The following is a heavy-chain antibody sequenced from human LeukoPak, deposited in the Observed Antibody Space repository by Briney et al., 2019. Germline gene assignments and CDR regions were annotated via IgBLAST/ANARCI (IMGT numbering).Heavy chain of an antibody. D-gene: IGHD3-22*01. CDR1: GFAFSSYG. Sequence: GSLRLSCAASGFAFSSYGMHWVRQAPGKGLEWVAVISYDGSNKYYADSVKGRFTISRDNSKNTLYLQMNSLRAGDTAVYYCAKDYLISIKVVVGYFFDWGQGTLVTVSS. CDR2: ISYDGSNK. V-gene: IGHV3-30*18. J-gene: IGHJ4*02. CDR3: AKDYLISIKVVVGYFFD.